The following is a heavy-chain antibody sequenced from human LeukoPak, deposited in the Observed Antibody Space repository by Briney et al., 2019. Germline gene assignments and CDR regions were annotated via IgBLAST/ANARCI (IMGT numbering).Heavy chain of an antibody. CDR1: GYTFTGYY. Sequence: ASVKVSCKASGYTFTGYYMHWVRQAPGQGLEWMGWISAYNGNTNYAQKLQGRVTMTTDTSTSTAYMELRSLRSDDTAVYYCARRGGFGRFDPWGQGTLVTVSS. CDR3: ARRGGFGRFDP. V-gene: IGHV1-18*04. D-gene: IGHD3-16*01. CDR2: ISAYNGNT. J-gene: IGHJ5*02.